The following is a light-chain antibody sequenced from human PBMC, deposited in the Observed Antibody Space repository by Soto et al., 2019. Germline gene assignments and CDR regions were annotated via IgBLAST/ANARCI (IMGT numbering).Light chain of an antibody. CDR3: TSYTSSSTYV. J-gene: IGLJ1*01. CDR2: EVS. Sequence: QSALTQPASLSGSPGQSITISCTGTSSDVGSYNLVSWYQHHPGKAPKLMIYEVSNRPSGVSNRFSGSKSGTTASLTISGLQTEDEAEYYCTSYTSSSTYVFGTGTKLTVL. V-gene: IGLV2-14*02. CDR1: SSDVGSYNL.